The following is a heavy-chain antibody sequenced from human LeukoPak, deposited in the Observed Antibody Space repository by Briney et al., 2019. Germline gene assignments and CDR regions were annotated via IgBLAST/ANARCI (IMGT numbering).Heavy chain of an antibody. D-gene: IGHD3-9*01. J-gene: IGHJ4*02. V-gene: IGHV1-46*01. Sequence: GASVKVSCKASGYTFTSYYMHWVRQAPGQGLEWMGIINPSGGSTSYAQKFQGRVTTTRDTSTSTVYMELSSLRSEVTAVYYCARARQRLRYFDWLLGHWGQGTLVTVSS. CDR3: ARARQRLRYFDWLLGH. CDR1: GYTFTSYY. CDR2: INPSGGST.